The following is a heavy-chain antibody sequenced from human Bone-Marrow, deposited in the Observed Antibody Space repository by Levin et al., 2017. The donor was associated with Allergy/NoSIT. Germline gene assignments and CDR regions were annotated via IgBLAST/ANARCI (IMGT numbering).Heavy chain of an antibody. D-gene: IGHD2-2*02. CDR1: GFTFSSYA. V-gene: IGHV3-23*01. CDR3: AKDLYCSSTSCYTVDY. Sequence: GESLKISCAASGFTFSSYAMSWVRQAPGKGLEWVSAISGSGGSTYYADSVKGRFTISRDNSKNTLYLQMNSLRAEDTAVYYCAKDLYCSSTSCYTVDYWGQGTLVTVSS. CDR2: ISGSGGST. J-gene: IGHJ4*02.